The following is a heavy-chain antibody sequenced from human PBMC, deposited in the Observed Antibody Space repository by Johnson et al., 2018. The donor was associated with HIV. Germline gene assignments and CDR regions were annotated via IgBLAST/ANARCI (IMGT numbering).Heavy chain of an antibody. V-gene: IGHV3-13*01. CDR3: ARDKVLGYTFGSPRDGFDS. D-gene: IGHD3-3*01. J-gene: IGHJ3*02. CDR1: GFTFSSYD. Sequence: VQLVESGGGLVQPGGSLRLSCAASGFTFSSYDMHWVRQATGKGLEWVSAIGTAGDTYYPGSVKGRFTISRENAKNSLYLQMNSLRAEDTAVYYCARDKVLGYTFGSPRDGFDSWGQGTMVTVSS. CDR2: IGTAGDT.